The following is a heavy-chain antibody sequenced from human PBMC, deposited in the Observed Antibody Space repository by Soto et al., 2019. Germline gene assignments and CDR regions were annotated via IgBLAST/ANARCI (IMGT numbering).Heavy chain of an antibody. V-gene: IGHV1-8*01. J-gene: IGHJ6*03. CDR3: ARGVAARPPTTRYYMDG. CDR1: GYTLTSYD. D-gene: IGHD6-6*01. Sequence: ASVKVSCKASGYTLTSYDINWVRQATGQGLEWMGWMNPNSGNTGYAQKFQGRVTMTRNTSISTAYMELSSLRSEDTAVYYCARGVAARPPTTRYYMDGWGKGTTVTVSS. CDR2: MNPNSGNT.